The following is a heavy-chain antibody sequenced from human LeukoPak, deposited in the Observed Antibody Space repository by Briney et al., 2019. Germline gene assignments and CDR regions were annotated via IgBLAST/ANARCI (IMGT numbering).Heavy chain of an antibody. V-gene: IGHV3-23*01. CDR3: AKAQSRIVGATTFDY. D-gene: IGHD1-26*01. J-gene: IGHJ4*02. Sequence: GGSLRLSCAASGFTFSSYAMSWVRQAPGKGLEWVSAISGSDGSTYYADSVKGRFTISRDNSKNTLYLQMNSLRAEDMAVYYCAKAQSRIVGATTFDYWGQGTLVTVSS. CDR1: GFTFSSYA. CDR2: ISGSDGST.